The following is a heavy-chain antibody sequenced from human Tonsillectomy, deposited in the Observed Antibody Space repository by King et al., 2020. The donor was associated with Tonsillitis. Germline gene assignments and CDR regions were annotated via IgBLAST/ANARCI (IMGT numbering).Heavy chain of an antibody. V-gene: IGHV3-72*01. J-gene: IGHJ3*02. CDR3: AHSRGYYDYDELDI. CDR2: TRNKANSYTT. Sequence: VQLVESGGGLVQPGGSLRLSCAVSGFTFSDHYIDWVRQAPGKGLEWVGRTRNKANSYTTEYAASVKGRFTISRDDSKKSVYLQMKSLKTEDTAVYYCAHSRGYYDYDELDIWGQGTMVTVS. D-gene: IGHD3-22*01. CDR1: GFTFSDHY.